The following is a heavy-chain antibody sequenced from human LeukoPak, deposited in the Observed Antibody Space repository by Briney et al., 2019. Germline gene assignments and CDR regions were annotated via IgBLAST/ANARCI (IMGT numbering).Heavy chain of an antibody. Sequence: PSETLSLTCTVSGGSISSSSYYWGWIRQPPGKGLEWIGSIYYSGSTYYNPSLKSRVTISVDTSKNQFSLKLSSVTAADTAVYYCARTLWFGDNRPGNIDYWGQGTLVTVSS. CDR1: GGSISSSSYY. J-gene: IGHJ4*02. CDR2: IYYSGST. CDR3: ARTLWFGDNRPGNIDY. D-gene: IGHD3-10*01. V-gene: IGHV4-39*01.